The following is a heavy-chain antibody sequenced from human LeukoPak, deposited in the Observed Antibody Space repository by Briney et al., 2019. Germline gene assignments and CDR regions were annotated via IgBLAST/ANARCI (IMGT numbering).Heavy chain of an antibody. CDR1: GFTFSSYG. CDR3: VSRAHFFSGPGG. Sequence: PGGSLRLSCAASGFTFSSYGMHWVRQAPGKGLEWVAVLLYDRGNQYYADSVKGRFTISRDNSENTLYLQMNSLRAEDTAVYYCVSRAHFFSGPGGWGRGTLVTVSS. D-gene: IGHD3-3*02. V-gene: IGHV3-30*03. J-gene: IGHJ4*01. CDR2: LLYDRGNQ.